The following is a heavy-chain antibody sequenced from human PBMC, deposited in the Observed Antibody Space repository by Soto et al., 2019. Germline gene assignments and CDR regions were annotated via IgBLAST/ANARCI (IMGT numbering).Heavy chain of an antibody. CDR2: IWYDGSNK. Sequence: QAQLAESGGGVVQPGRSLRLSCAASGFTFSSHGMHWVRQAPGKGLEWVAVIWYDGSNKYYADYVKGRFIISRDNSQNMVYLQMNNLRGEDTAVYYCARWDDGRKCDPWGQGTLVTVSS. D-gene: IGHD1-26*01. CDR1: GFTFSSHG. V-gene: IGHV3-33*01. CDR3: ARWDDGRKCDP. J-gene: IGHJ5*02.